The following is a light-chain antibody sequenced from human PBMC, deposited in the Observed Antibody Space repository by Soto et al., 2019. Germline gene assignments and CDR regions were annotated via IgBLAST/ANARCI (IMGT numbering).Light chain of an antibody. CDR1: SSNIGSNA. CDR3: AAWNGSLNDFV. V-gene: IGLV1-44*01. Sequence: QSVLTEPPSASGTPGQRVIITCSGSSSNIGSNAVSWYRQLPGAAPKLLSYDNNQLPSGVPDRFSGSKSGTAASLAISGLQSEDEADFYCAAWNGSLNDFVFGTGTKVTVL. J-gene: IGLJ1*01. CDR2: DNN.